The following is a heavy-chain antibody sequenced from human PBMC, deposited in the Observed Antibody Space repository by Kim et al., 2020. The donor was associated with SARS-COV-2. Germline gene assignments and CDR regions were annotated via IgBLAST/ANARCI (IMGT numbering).Heavy chain of an antibody. D-gene: IGHD2-15*01. J-gene: IGHJ3*02. CDR1: GFTFSSYS. V-gene: IGHV3-21*01. CDR3: ARGDNCSGGSCYLPLRSNAFDI. Sequence: GGSLRLSCAASGFTFSSYSMNWVRQAPGKGLEWVSSISSSSSYIYYADSVKGRFTISRDNAKNSLYLQMNSLRAEDTAVYYCARGDNCSGGSCYLPLRSNAFDIWGQGTMVTVSS. CDR2: ISSSSSYI.